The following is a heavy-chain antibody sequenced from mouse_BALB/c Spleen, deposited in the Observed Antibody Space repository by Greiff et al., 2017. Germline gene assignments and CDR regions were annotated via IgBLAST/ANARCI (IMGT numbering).Heavy chain of an antibody. CDR2: IDPENGNT. J-gene: IGHJ3*01. V-gene: IGHV14-1*02. CDR1: GFNIKDYY. Sequence: VQLQQSGAELVRPGALVKLSCKASGFNIKDYYMHWVKQRPEQGLEWIGWIDPENGNTIYDPKFQGKASITADTSSNTAYLQLSSLKSEDTAVYYCARSEGNYDRAYWGQGTLVTVSA. CDR3: ARSEGNYDRAY. D-gene: IGHD2-1*01.